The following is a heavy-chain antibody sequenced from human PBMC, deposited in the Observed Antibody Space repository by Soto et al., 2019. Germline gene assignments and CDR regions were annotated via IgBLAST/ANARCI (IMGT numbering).Heavy chain of an antibody. D-gene: IGHD4-4*01. CDR3: ATTFDYNGYFDP. J-gene: IGHJ5*02. V-gene: IGHV5-51*01. CDR2: IYLSDSDT. Sequence: VESLKIACNTSGYSLTTYWFAWVGQMPGKGLEWMGIIYLSDSDTIYSPSAQGHFTISADKSIKTAYLQWSSLKASDTAIYYCATTFDYNGYFDPWGQGTQVTVSS. CDR1: GYSLTTYW.